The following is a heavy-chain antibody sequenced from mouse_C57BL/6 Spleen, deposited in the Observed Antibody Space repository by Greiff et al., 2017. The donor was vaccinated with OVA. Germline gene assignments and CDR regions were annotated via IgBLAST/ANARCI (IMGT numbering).Heavy chain of an antibody. V-gene: IGHV1-55*01. CDR2: IYPGSGST. CDR1: GYTFTSSW. Sequence: VQLQQSGAELVKPGASVKMSCKASGYTFTSSWITWVKQRPGQGLEWIGDIYPGSGSTNYNEKFKGKATLTVDTSSSTAYMQLSSLTSEDSAEYDGAQGYYGNIYYDYWGQGTTVTVSS. J-gene: IGHJ2*01. CDR3: AQGYYGNIYYDY. D-gene: IGHD1-1*01.